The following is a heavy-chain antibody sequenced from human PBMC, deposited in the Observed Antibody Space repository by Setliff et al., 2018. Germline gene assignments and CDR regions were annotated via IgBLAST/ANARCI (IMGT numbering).Heavy chain of an antibody. Sequence: PSETLSLTCNVSGVSISSYYWSWIRQPPGKGLESIGYIQKSGGTNYNPALKSRVTISVDTSTNQFSLKLNSLTAADTAVYYCARVTNWGLDLRFDPWGQGILVTVSS. V-gene: IGHV4-59*01. CDR1: GVSISSYY. CDR2: IQKSGGT. J-gene: IGHJ5*02. CDR3: ARVTNWGLDLRFDP. D-gene: IGHD7-27*01.